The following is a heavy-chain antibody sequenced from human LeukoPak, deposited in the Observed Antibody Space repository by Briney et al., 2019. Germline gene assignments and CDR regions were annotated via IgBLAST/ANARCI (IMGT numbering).Heavy chain of an antibody. CDR2: LFYGGST. D-gene: IGHD1-14*01. Sequence: GSLRLSCAASGFTVSSNFMTWVRQAPGKGLEWIGSLFYGGSTYYNPSLKSRVTISVDTSKNQFSLKVNSVTAADTAAYYCARHKKAGISDWFDPWGQGTLVTVSS. V-gene: IGHV4-39*01. CDR3: ARHKKAGISDWFDP. CDR1: GFTVSSNF. J-gene: IGHJ5*02.